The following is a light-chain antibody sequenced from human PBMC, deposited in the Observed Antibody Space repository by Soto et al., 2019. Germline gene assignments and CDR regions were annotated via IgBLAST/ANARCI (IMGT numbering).Light chain of an antibody. V-gene: IGLV2-14*01. Sequence: QSVLTQPASVSGSPGQSITISCTGTSSDVGGYNYVSWYQQHPGKAPKLMIYEVSNRPSGVSNRFSGSKSGNTASLTISGLQAEDEADYYCSLYTSSTLRVFGTGTKLTVL. CDR3: SLYTSSTLRV. J-gene: IGLJ1*01. CDR2: EVS. CDR1: SSDVGGYNY.